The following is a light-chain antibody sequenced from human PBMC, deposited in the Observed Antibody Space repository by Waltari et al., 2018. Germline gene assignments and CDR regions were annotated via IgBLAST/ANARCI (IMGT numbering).Light chain of an antibody. V-gene: IGKV3-20*01. J-gene: IGKJ4*01. Sequence: EIGLRPSPGTLSLSPVARATLACRASQTVRTTYLAWYQQKPGQAPTLLIYGASSRATGIPDRFSGSGSGTDFSLTISSLEPEDFAVYYCQQYDISPLTFGGGTKVEIK. CDR1: QTVRTTY. CDR2: GAS. CDR3: QQYDISPLT.